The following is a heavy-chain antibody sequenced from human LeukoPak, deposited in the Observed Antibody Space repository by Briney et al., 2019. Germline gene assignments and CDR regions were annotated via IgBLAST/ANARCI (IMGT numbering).Heavy chain of an antibody. V-gene: IGHV4-4*07. CDR1: GCSISSYY. Sequence: SETLSLTCTVSGCSISSYYWSWIRQPAGKGLEWIGRIYANGRTNYNPSLKSRVTMSVDTSKNQFSLKVTSVTAADTAVYYCAKGGIGEEDYGMDVWGQGTTVIVSS. D-gene: IGHD1-26*01. J-gene: IGHJ6*02. CDR2: IYANGRT. CDR3: AKGGIGEEDYGMDV.